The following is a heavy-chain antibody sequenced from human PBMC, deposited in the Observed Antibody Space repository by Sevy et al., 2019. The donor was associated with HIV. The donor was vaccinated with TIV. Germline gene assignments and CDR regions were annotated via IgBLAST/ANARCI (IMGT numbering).Heavy chain of an antibody. CDR2: IRYDGSNK. Sequence: GGSLRLSCAASGFTFSSYGMHWVRQAPGKGLEWVAFIRYDGSNKYYADSVKGRFTISRDNSKNTLYLQMNSLRAEDTAVYDCAKSVAAAGRRGYYFDYWGQGTLVTVSS. J-gene: IGHJ4*02. CDR1: GFTFSSYG. V-gene: IGHV3-30*02. CDR3: AKSVAAAGRRGYYFDY. D-gene: IGHD6-13*01.